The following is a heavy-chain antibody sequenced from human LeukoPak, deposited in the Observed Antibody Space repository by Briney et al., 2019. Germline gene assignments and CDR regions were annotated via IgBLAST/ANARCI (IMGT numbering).Heavy chain of an antibody. CDR2: IYYSGST. V-gene: IGHV4-39*01. J-gene: IGHJ4*02. CDR3: AIRNDYGDYGYFDY. D-gene: IGHD4-17*01. Sequence: WVRQPPGKGLEWSGSIYYSGSTYYNPSLKSRVTISVDTSKNQFSLKLSSVTAADTAVYYCAIRNDYGDYGYFDYWGQGTLVTVSS.